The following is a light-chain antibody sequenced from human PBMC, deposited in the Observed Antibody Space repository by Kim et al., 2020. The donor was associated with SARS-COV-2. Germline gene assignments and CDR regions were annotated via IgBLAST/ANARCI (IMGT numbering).Light chain of an antibody. Sequence: SPGEGPTLSCRASQSMGGGQLGWYQQKPGQAPRLLIFDTSNRAAGIPARFSGSGSETDFTLTISSLEPEDFAVYYCQQRAKWPLTFGGGTRVEIK. J-gene: IGKJ4*01. V-gene: IGKV3-11*01. CDR3: QQRAKWPLT. CDR1: QSMGGGQ. CDR2: DTS.